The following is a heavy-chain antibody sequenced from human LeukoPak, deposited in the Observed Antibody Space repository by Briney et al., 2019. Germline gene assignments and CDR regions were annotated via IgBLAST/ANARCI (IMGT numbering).Heavy chain of an antibody. D-gene: IGHD1-26*01. CDR3: AKGRGSYDWEDYYYYGMDV. J-gene: IGHJ6*02. Sequence: GGSLRLSCAASGFTFSSYAMSWVRQAPGKGLEWVSAISGSGGSTYYADSVKGRFTISRDNSKNTLYLQMNSLRAEDTAVYYCAKGRGSYDWEDYYYYGMDVWGQGTTVAVSS. V-gene: IGHV3-23*01. CDR2: ISGSGGST. CDR1: GFTFSSYA.